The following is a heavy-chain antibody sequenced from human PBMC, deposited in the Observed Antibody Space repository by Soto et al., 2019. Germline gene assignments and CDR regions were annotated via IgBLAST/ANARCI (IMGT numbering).Heavy chain of an antibody. CDR1: GFTFSSYT. CDR2: ISSSGGST. CDR3: AKGWGDY. J-gene: IGHJ4*02. V-gene: IGHV3-23*01. D-gene: IGHD7-27*01. Sequence: EVQLLESGGGLVQPGGSLRLSCAASGFTFSSYTMSWVRQGPGKGLEWVSGISSSGGSTVYADSVEGRFTISRDNFQITLYLQMNSLRAEDTAVYYCAKGWGDYWGQGTPVTVSS.